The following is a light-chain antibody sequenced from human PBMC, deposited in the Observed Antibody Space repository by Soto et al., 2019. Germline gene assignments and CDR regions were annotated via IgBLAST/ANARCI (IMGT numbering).Light chain of an antibody. J-gene: IGKJ5*01. CDR2: GAS. CDR3: QQYNNWPIT. V-gene: IGKV3-15*01. Sequence: ENVMTHSPATLSLPQMYRLTIXSRASQSVSSNLAWYQQKPGQAPRLLIYGASTRATGVPARFSGSGSGTEFTLTISSLQSEDFAVYYCQQYNNWPITFGQGTRLEIK. CDR1: QSVSSN.